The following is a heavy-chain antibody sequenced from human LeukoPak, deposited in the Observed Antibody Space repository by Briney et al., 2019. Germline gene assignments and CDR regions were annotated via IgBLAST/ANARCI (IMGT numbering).Heavy chain of an antibody. V-gene: IGHV1-69*04. CDR2: IIPIFGIA. CDR3: ARSPLAAAGIYYYYGMDV. CDR1: GGTSSSYA. D-gene: IGHD6-13*01. Sequence: SVKVSCKASGGTSSSYAISWVRQVPGQGLEWMGRIIPIFGIANYAQKFQGRVTITADKSTSTAYMELSSLRSEDTAVYYCARSPLAAAGIYYYYGMDVWGQGTTVTVSS. J-gene: IGHJ6*02.